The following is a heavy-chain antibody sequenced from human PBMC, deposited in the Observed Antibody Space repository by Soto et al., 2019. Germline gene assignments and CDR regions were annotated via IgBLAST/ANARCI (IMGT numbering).Heavy chain of an antibody. CDR2: IWYDGSNK. V-gene: IGHV3-33*01. CDR3: ARDPVCYDYVWGSHGRSMEYYFDY. D-gene: IGHD3-16*01. J-gene: IGHJ4*02. Sequence: GGSLRLSCAASGFTFSSYGMHWVRQAPGKGLEWVAVIWYDGSNKYYADSVKGRFTISRDNSKNTLYLQMNSLRAEDTAVYYCARDPVCYDYVWGSHGRSMEYYFDYWGQGTLVTVSS. CDR1: GFTFSSYG.